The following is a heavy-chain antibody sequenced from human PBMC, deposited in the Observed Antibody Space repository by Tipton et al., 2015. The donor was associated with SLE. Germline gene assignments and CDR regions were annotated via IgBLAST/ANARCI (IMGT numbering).Heavy chain of an antibody. D-gene: IGHD4-17*01. CDR2: LYGSGSPT. Sequence: TLSLTCTVSGDSVGTNYWNWIRQPAGKGLEWIGRLYGSGSPTHYNPSLEGRVTVSVDTPQNQVSLKLTSVTAADTAVYYCARIRPGHGDPFDFWGQGTLVTVSS. CDR3: ARIRPGHGDPFDF. J-gene: IGHJ4*02. CDR1: GDSVGTNY. V-gene: IGHV4-4*07.